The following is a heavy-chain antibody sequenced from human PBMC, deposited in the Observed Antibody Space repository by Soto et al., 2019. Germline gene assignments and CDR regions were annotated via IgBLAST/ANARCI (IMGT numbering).Heavy chain of an antibody. V-gene: IGHV3-30-3*01. CDR1: GFTFSSYA. J-gene: IGHJ4*02. Sequence: QVQLVESGGGVVQPGRSLRLSCAASGFTFSSYAMHWVRQAPGKGLEWVALISFDGSDKYYADPVKGRFTISRDNSKNTLYLQVNSLRAEDTAVYYCARDSSAPSFDFGGQGALVTVSS. D-gene: IGHD6-25*01. CDR3: ARDSSAPSFDF. CDR2: ISFDGSDK.